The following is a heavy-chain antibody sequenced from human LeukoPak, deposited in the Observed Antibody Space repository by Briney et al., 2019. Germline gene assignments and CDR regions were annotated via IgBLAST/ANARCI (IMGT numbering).Heavy chain of an antibody. J-gene: IGHJ6*03. V-gene: IGHV1-2*02. D-gene: IGHD2-2*02. CDR3: ARAGVGYCSSTSCYRYYYMDV. Sequence: ASVKVSCKASGYTFTGHYMHWVRQAPGQGLEWMGWINPNSGGTNYAQKFQGRVTMTRDTSISTAYMELSRLRSDDTAVYYCARAGVGYCSSTSCYRYYYMDVWGKGTTVTVSS. CDR1: GYTFTGHY. CDR2: INPNSGGT.